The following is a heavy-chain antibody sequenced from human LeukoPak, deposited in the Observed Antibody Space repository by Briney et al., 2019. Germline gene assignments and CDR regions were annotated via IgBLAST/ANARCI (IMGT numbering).Heavy chain of an antibody. CDR1: GYTFTSYY. D-gene: IGHD2-8*01. Sequence: ASVEVCCKTSGYTFTSYYIHWVRQAPGQGLEWMGIIYPGGGSTNYAQKFQGRLTMTRDMSTSTVYMELSSLRSEDTAFYYCARDNDFDYWGQGTLVTVSS. J-gene: IGHJ4*02. V-gene: IGHV1-46*01. CDR2: IYPGGGST. CDR3: ARDNDFDY.